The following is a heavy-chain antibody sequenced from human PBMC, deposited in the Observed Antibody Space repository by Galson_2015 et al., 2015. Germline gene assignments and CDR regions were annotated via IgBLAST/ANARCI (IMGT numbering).Heavy chain of an antibody. CDR3: AKDSAGPFSTGWYAY. Sequence: SLRLSCAASGFTFSNYAMSWVRQAPGKGLEWVLGISGSGGTTYYADSVKGRFTISRDNSESTPYLQMNSLRAEDTAVYYCAKDSAGPFSTGWYAYWGQGTLVTVSS. CDR1: GFTFSNYA. V-gene: IGHV3-23*01. J-gene: IGHJ4*02. D-gene: IGHD6-19*01. CDR2: ISGSGGTT.